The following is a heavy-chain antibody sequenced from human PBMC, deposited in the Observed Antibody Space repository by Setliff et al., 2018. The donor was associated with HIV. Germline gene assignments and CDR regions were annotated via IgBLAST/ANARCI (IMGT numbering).Heavy chain of an antibody. CDR3: ARTAYDYGDYADEDYYYGMDV. Sequence: PSETLSLTCSVSGGSFSSDSYYWGWIRQFPGKGLEWIGSIYYSGSTYYHPSLKSRVTISVDTSKNQFSLKLSSVTAADTAVYYCARTAYDYGDYADEDYYYGMDVWGQGTTVTVS. D-gene: IGHD4-17*01. V-gene: IGHV4-39*07. CDR1: GGSFSSDSYY. CDR2: IYYSGST. J-gene: IGHJ6*02.